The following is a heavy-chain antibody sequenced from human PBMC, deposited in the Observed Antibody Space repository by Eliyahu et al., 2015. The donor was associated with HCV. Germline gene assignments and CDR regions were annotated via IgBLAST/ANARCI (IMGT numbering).Heavy chain of an antibody. D-gene: IGHD3-10*01. CDR1: GGSVSSSSHY. Sequence: QLQLQESGPGLVKPSETLSLTCSVSGGSVSSSSHYWGWVRQTPGKGLEWIGSIYYSGNTYYNPSLESRVTMSVDTAKNQFSLRLNSVSASDTAVYYCYVTIVWPNQDSWGQGTLVTVSS. J-gene: IGHJ4*02. CDR3: YVTIVWPNQDS. CDR2: IYYSGNT. V-gene: IGHV4-39*01.